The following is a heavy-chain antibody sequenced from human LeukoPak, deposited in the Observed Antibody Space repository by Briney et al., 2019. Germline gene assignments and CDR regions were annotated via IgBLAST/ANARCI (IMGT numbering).Heavy chain of an antibody. V-gene: IGHV1-69*04. D-gene: IGHD3-10*01. CDR1: GYTFTSYG. CDR2: IIPILGIA. CDR3: AREGTMVRGEDYGMDV. J-gene: IGHJ6*02. Sequence: SVKVSCKASGYTFTSYGISWVRQAPGQGLEWMGRIIPILGIANYAQKFQGRVTITADKSTSTAYMELSSLRSEDTAVYYCAREGTMVRGEDYGMDVWGQGTTVTVSS.